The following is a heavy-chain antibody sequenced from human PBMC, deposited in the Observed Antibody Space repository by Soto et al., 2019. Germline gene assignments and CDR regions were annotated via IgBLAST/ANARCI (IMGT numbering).Heavy chain of an antibody. CDR3: ARVDRMNCLDY. Sequence: EVQLVESGGGLVQPGGSLRLSCAASGFTFSSYEMNWVRQALGKGLEWVSYISSSGSTIYYAESVKGRFTISRDNAKNSLYLQMNSLRAEDTAVYYCARVDRMNCLDYWGQGTLVTVSS. D-gene: IGHD2-21*01. J-gene: IGHJ4*02. V-gene: IGHV3-48*03. CDR1: GFTFSSYE. CDR2: ISSSGSTI.